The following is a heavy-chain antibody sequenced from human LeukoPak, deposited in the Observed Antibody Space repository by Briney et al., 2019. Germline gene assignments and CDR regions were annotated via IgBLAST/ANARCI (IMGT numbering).Heavy chain of an antibody. J-gene: IGHJ6*03. V-gene: IGHV3-11*04. Sequence: VGSLRLSCAASGFTFSDYYMSWIRQAPGKGLEWVSYISSSGSTIYYADSVKGRFTISRDNAKNSLYLQMNSLRAEDTAVYYCARVYGDYGSYCYYMDVWGKGTTVTVSS. D-gene: IGHD4-17*01. CDR1: GFTFSDYY. CDR2: ISSSGSTI. CDR3: ARVYGDYGSYCYYMDV.